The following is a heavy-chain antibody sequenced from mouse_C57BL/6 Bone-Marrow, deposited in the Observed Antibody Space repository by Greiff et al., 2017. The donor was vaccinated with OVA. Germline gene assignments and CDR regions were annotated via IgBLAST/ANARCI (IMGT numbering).Heavy chain of an antibody. Sequence: VKLQQSGAELARPGASVKLSCKASGYTFTSYGISWVKQRTGQGLEWIGEIYPRSGNTYYNEKFKGKATLTADKSSSTAYMELRSLTSEDSAVYFCARRSNYHYAMDYWGQGTSVTVSS. V-gene: IGHV1-81*01. J-gene: IGHJ4*01. D-gene: IGHD2-5*01. CDR1: GYTFTSYG. CDR3: ARRSNYHYAMDY. CDR2: IYPRSGNT.